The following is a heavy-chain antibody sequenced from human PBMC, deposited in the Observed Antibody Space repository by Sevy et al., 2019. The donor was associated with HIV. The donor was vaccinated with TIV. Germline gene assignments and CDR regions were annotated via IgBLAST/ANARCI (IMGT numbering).Heavy chain of an antibody. Sequence: SETLSLTCSVSGGSISSYFWTWVRQSPGKGLEWIGNIYFTGNTDYNPSLKRRVTLSLDTSKSQCSLTLKSVTAADTAIYFCARDSTTRPRVLDYWGQGTLVTVSS. CDR3: ARDSTTRPRVLDY. D-gene: IGHD1-1*01. CDR1: GGSISSYF. J-gene: IGHJ4*02. V-gene: IGHV4-59*01. CDR2: IYFTGNT.